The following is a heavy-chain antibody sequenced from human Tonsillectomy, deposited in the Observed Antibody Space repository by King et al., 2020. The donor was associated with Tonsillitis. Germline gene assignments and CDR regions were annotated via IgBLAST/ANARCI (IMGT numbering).Heavy chain of an antibody. J-gene: IGHJ4*02. V-gene: IGHV3-15*01. CDR1: GFTFSNAW. CDR2: IKSKIDGGTT. CDR3: TTEIWFGELLRDY. Sequence: VQLVVSGGGLVKPGGSLRLSCAASGFTFSNAWMSWVRQAPGKGLEWVGRIKSKIDGGTTDYAAPVKGRFSILRDDSKNTLYLQMNSLKTEDTAVYYCTTEIWFGELLRDYWGQGTLVTVSS. D-gene: IGHD3-10*01.